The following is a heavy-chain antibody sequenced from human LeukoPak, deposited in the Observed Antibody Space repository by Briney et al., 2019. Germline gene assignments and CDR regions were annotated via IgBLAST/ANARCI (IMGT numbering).Heavy chain of an antibody. CDR3: VGGDY. Sequence: GSLRLSCAASGFTFRRNWMHWVRQALGKGLVWVSRINSDGSVTDYADSVKGRFTISRDNAKNSLYLQMNSLRAEDTAVYYCVGGDYWGQGTLVTVSS. V-gene: IGHV3-74*01. CDR2: INSDGSVT. J-gene: IGHJ4*02. CDR1: GFTFRRNW.